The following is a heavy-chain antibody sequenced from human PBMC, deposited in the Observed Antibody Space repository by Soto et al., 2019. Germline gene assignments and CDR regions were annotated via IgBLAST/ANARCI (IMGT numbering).Heavy chain of an antibody. CDR1: GGTFSSYA. CDR3: TRDMAYDSRGLIFRG. V-gene: IGHV1-69*06. J-gene: IGHJ4*02. Sequence: QVQLVQSGAEVKKPGSSVKVSCKASGGTFSSYAISWVRQAPGQGLEWMGGIIPIFGTANYAQKFQGRVTITADNHTNTAAKELGSLRPEDTAVYYCTRDMAYDSRGLIFRGWGQGPLVTVSS. D-gene: IGHD3-22*01. CDR2: IIPIFGTA.